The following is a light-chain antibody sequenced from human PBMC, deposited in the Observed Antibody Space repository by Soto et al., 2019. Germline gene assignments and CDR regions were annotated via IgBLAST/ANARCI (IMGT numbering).Light chain of an antibody. Sequence: ILKTHPPPTLSVPPLERATLSWRASQSVSSYLAWYQQKPGQAPRLLIYDASNRATGIPARFSGSGSGTDFTLTISRLQPEDFAVYYCHQYGTSPLTFGQGTKVDIK. J-gene: IGKJ1*01. CDR2: DAS. V-gene: IGKV3-11*01. CDR1: QSVSSY. CDR3: HQYGTSPLT.